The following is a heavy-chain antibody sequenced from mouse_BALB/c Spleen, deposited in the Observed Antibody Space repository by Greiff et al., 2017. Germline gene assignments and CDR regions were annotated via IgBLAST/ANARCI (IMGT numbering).Heavy chain of an antibody. V-gene: IGHV5-12-2*01. CDR3: ARAYGYDEGAWFAY. CDR2: ISNGGGST. D-gene: IGHD2-2*01. J-gene: IGHJ3*01. Sequence: EVQLVESGGGLVQPGGSLKLSCAASGFTFSSYTMSWVRQTPEKRLEWVAYISNGGGSTYYPDTVKGRFTISRDNAKNTLYLQMSSLKSEDTAMYYCARAYGYDEGAWFAYWGQGTLVTVSA. CDR1: GFTFSSYT.